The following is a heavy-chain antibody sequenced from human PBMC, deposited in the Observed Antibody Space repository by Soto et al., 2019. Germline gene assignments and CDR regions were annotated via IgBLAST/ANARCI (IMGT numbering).Heavy chain of an antibody. CDR1: GGSVSSGSYY. CDR2: IYHSGST. J-gene: IGHJ6*03. V-gene: IGHV4-61*01. CDR3: ARGTHDLPYYYYYYMDV. Sequence: SETLSLTCTVSGGSVSSGSYYWSWIRQPPGKGLEWIGYIYHSGSTNYNPSLKSRVTISVDTSKNQFSLKLSSVTAADTAVYYCARGTHDLPYYYYYYMDVWGKGTTVTVSS.